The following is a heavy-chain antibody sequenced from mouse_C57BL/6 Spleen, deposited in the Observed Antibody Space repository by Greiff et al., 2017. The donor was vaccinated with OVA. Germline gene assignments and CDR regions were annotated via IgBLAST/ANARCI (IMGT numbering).Heavy chain of an antibody. CDR2: INPNNGGT. V-gene: IGHV1-26*01. Sequence: VQLQQSGPELVKPGASVKISCKASGYTFTDYYMNWVKQSHGKSLEWIGDINPNNGGTSYNQKFKGKATLTVDKSSSTAYMELRSLTSEDSAVYYCARDYYGSSSFAYWGQGTLVTVSA. CDR1: GYTFTDYY. CDR3: ARDYYGSSSFAY. D-gene: IGHD1-1*01. J-gene: IGHJ3*01.